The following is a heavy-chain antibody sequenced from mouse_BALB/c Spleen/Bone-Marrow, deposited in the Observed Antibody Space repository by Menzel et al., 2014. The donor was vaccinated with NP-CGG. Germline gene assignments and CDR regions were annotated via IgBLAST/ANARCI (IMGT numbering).Heavy chain of an antibody. Sequence: EVQLQQSGAELVKPGASVKLSCTASGFNIKDTYMHWVKQRPEQGLEWIGRIDPANGNTKYDPKFQGKATITADTSSNTAYLQLSSLTSEDTAVYYCARWDYCRAWFAYWGQGTLVTVSA. J-gene: IGHJ3*01. V-gene: IGHV14-3*02. D-gene: IGHD1-1*01. CDR1: GFNIKDTY. CDR3: ARWDYCRAWFAY. CDR2: IDPANGNT.